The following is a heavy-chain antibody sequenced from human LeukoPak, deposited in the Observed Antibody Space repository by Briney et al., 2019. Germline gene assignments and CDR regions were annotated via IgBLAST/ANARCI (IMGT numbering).Heavy chain of an antibody. Sequence: SQTLSLTCAISGDSVSSNSAAWNWIRQSPSRGLEWLGRTYYRSKWYNDYAVSVKSRITINPDTSKNQFSLQLNSVTPEDTAVYYCARATHKRGSGWTYYFDYWGQGTLVTVSS. CDR3: ARATHKRGSGWTYYFDY. V-gene: IGHV6-1*01. CDR2: TYYRSKWYN. CDR1: GDSVSSNSAA. D-gene: IGHD6-19*01. J-gene: IGHJ4*02.